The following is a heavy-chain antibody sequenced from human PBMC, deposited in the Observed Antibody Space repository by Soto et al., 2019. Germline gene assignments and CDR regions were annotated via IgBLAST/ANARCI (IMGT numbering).Heavy chain of an antibody. CDR2: ISAYNGNT. D-gene: IGHD2-15*01. CDR1: GYTFTSYG. CDR3: ARLGYCSGGSCYLFDY. J-gene: IGHJ4*02. V-gene: IGHV1-18*01. Sequence: QVRLVQSGAEVKKPGASVKVACKASGYTFTSYGISWVRQAPGQGLEGMGWISAYNGNTDYAQKLQGRVTMTTDTSTSTAYMELRSLRSDDTAVYYCARLGYCSGGSCYLFDYWGQGTLVTVSS.